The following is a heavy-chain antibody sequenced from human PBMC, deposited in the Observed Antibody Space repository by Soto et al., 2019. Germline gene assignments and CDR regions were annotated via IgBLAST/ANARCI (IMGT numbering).Heavy chain of an antibody. CDR3: VSGSFPNWFDP. J-gene: IGHJ5*02. D-gene: IGHD3-10*01. Sequence: QITLKESGPTLVKPTQTLTLTCTFSGFSFSTTGVGVGWIRQPPGQALEWLALLYWDDDKRYRPSLRDRLSITKDTSKKEVILTMTNMDPVDTATYYCVSGSFPNWFDPWGQGTQVTVSS. CDR2: LYWDDDK. V-gene: IGHV2-5*02. CDR1: GFSFSTTGVG.